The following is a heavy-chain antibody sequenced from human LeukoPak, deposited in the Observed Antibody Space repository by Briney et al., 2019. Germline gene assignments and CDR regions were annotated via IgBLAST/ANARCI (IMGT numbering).Heavy chain of an antibody. V-gene: IGHV1-69*04. D-gene: IGHD5-18*01. CDR3: AREQYSYGPPGNY. J-gene: IGHJ4*02. Sequence: SVKVSCKASGGTFSSYAISWVRQAPGQGLEWMGRIIPILGIANYAQKFQGRVTITADKSTSTAYMELRSLRSDDTAVYYCAREQYSYGPPGNYWGQGTLVTVSS. CDR1: GGTFSSYA. CDR2: IIPILGIA.